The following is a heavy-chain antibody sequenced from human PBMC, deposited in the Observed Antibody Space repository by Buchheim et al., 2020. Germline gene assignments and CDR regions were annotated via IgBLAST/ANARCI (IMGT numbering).Heavy chain of an antibody. D-gene: IGHD5-18*01. V-gene: IGHV3-23*01. J-gene: IGHJ6*03. CDR1: AFTFSNYA. Sequence: EVQLLESGGGLVQPGGSLRLSCAASAFTFSNYAMSWVRQAPGKGLEWVSSISGNGGNIYYADSVKGRFTISRDNSKNTLYLQMNSLRAEDTAVYYCAKGDTALVLYYYYMDVWGKGTT. CDR3: AKGDTALVLYYYYMDV. CDR2: ISGNGGNI.